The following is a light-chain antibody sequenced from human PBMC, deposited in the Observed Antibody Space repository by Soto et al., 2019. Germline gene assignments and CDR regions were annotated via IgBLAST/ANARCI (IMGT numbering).Light chain of an antibody. CDR1: QTISSW. V-gene: IGKV1-5*03. Sequence: DIQMTQSPSTLSGSVGDRVTITCRASQTISSWLAWYQQKPGKAPKLLIYKASTIKSGIPSRFSGSGSGTEFTLTISSLQPDDFAKYYCKHYNRNPEAFCQGTKVELK. CDR3: KHYNRNPEA. J-gene: IGKJ1*01. CDR2: KAS.